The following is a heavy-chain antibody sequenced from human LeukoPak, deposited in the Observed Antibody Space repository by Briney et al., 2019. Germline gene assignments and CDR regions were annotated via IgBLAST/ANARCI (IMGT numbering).Heavy chain of an antibody. D-gene: IGHD4-17*01. Sequence: ESRPAMVKPTQTLTLTCTFSGFSLSTRGICVSWSRQPPGKALEWLARIDWDDDKYYSTSLKTRLTISKDTTKSELVLTMTDMEPVDTAPYYSARVRGTVPPFYYFIYGGDKESSVTVSS. CDR1: GFSLSTRGIC. CDR2: IDWDDDK. J-gene: IGHJ6*03. CDR3: ARVRGTVPPFYYFIYG. V-gene: IGHV2-70*11.